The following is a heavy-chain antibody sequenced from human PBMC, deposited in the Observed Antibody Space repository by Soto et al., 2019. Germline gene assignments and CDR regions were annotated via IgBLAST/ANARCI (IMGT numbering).Heavy chain of an antibody. CDR2: ISAYNGNT. CDR1: CYTFTSYG. V-gene: IGHV1-18*01. CDR3: VRDWRDYGDYVWEY. Sequence: GASVKVCCKYSCYTFTSYGISLFRHYNGQGLEWMGWISAYNGNTNYAQKLQGRVTMTTDTSTSTAYMELRSLRSDDTAVYYCVRDWRDYGDYVWEYWGQGTLVTVSS. D-gene: IGHD4-17*01. J-gene: IGHJ4*02.